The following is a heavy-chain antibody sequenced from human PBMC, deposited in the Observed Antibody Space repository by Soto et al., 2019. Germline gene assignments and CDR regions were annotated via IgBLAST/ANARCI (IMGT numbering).Heavy chain of an antibody. V-gene: IGHV4-39*01. CDR3: ARSRRVLRCLEWSINYYYYYGMDV. J-gene: IGHJ6*02. Sequence: PSETLSLTCTVSGGSISSSSYYWGWIRQPPGKGLEWIGSIYYSGSTYYNPSLKSRVTISVDTSKNQFSLKLSSVTAADTAVYYCARSRRVLRCLEWSINYYYYYGMDVWGQGTTVTVSS. D-gene: IGHD3-3*01. CDR1: GGSISSSSYY. CDR2: IYYSGST.